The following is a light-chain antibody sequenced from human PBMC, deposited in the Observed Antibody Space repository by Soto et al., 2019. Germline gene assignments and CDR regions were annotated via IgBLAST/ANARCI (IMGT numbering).Light chain of an antibody. CDR1: QSINTF. Sequence: DIQMTQSPSSLSASVGDRVTITCRTSQSINTFLNWYQQKPGNAPKLLIYGASTLHREVPSRFSGSRSATDYTLTITNVQSEDFATYFCQQSYHNPRTFGQGTTLEI. CDR2: GAS. V-gene: IGKV1-39*01. CDR3: QQSYHNPRT. J-gene: IGKJ2*01.